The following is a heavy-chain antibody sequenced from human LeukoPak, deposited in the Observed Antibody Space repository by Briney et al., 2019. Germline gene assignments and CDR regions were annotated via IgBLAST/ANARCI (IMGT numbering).Heavy chain of an antibody. CDR3: VRNWFDP. J-gene: IGHJ5*02. Sequence: GGSLRLSCAASGFTVSSDYMSWVRQAPGKGLEWVSVIYSGGSTYYADSVKGRFTISRDKSKNTVYLQMNSLRFEDTAMYYCVRNWFDPWGQGALVTVSS. V-gene: IGHV3-53*05. CDR1: GFTVSSDY. CDR2: IYSGGST.